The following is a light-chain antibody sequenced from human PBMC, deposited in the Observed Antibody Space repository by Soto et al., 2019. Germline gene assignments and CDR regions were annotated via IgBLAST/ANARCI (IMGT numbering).Light chain of an antibody. CDR2: DAS. V-gene: IGKV3-11*01. Sequence: EDVLTQSPATLSLSPGERATLSCRASQSVGSYLAWYQQKPGQAPRLLIYDASNRATGIPARFSGSGSGTDFTLTISSLEPEDFAVDYCKQYDTSPVTFGQGTKVDIK. J-gene: IGKJ2*01. CDR3: KQYDTSPVT. CDR1: QSVGSY.